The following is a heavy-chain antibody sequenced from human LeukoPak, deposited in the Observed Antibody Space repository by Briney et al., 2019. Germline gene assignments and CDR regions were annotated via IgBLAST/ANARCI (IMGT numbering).Heavy chain of an antibody. D-gene: IGHD3-10*02. CDR2: ISSSGSTI. J-gene: IGHJ6*04. Sequence: GSLRLSCAASGFTFNRYNMNWVRQAPGKGLEWVSYISSSGSTIYYADSVKGRFTISRDNAKNSLYLQMNSLRAEDTAVYYCAELGITMIGGVWGKGTTVTISS. CDR1: GFTFNRYN. CDR3: AELGITMIGGV. V-gene: IGHV3-48*04.